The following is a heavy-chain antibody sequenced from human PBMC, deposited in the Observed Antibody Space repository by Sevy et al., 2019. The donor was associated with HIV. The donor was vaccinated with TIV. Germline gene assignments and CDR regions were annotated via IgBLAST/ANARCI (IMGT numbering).Heavy chain of an antibody. V-gene: IGHV3-11*01. CDR1: RFILSDYY. CDR3: ARPPVKDGDLGDYYYFAMDV. J-gene: IGHJ6*02. D-gene: IGHD3-16*01. Sequence: GGSLRLSCAASRFILSDYYMSWIRQAPGKGLEWISYISGSGDTIYYADSVKGRFTISRDNTKNSLYLQMNSLRAEDTAVYYCARPPVKDGDLGDYYYFAMDVWGQGTTVTVSS. CDR2: ISGSGDTI.